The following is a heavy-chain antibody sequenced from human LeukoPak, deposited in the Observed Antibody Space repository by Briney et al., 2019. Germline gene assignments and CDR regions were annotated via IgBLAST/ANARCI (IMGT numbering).Heavy chain of an antibody. Sequence: ASVKASCKASGYTFTGYYMHWVRQAPGQGLEWMGWINPNSGGTNYAQKFQGRVTMTRDTSISTAYMELRRLKSDDTAVYYCARRYAYGAPFDYWGQGTLVTVSA. J-gene: IGHJ4*02. CDR1: GYTFTGYY. CDR3: ARRYAYGAPFDY. V-gene: IGHV1-2*02. CDR2: INPNSGGT. D-gene: IGHD4/OR15-4a*01.